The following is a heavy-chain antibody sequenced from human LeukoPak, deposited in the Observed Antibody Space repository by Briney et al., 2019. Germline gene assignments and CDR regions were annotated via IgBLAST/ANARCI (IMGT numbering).Heavy chain of an antibody. V-gene: IGHV1-69*04. Sequence: SAKVSCKASGGTFSSYAISWVRQAPGQGLEWMGRIIPILGIANYAQKFQGRVTITADKSTSTAYMELSSLRSEDTAVYYCARVSRPVWGSSYYFDYWGQGTLVTVSS. D-gene: IGHD3-16*01. J-gene: IGHJ4*02. CDR2: IIPILGIA. CDR1: GGTFSSYA. CDR3: ARVSRPVWGSSYYFDY.